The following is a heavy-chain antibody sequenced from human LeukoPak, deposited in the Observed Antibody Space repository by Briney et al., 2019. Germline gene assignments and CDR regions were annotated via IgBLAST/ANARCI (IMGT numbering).Heavy chain of an antibody. D-gene: IGHD3-3*01. CDR1: GGSISSGGYY. CDR2: IYHSGST. CDR3: ARWATLAPFRSGYYSSDY. J-gene: IGHJ4*02. Sequence: TLSLTCTVSGGSISSGGYYWSWIRQPPGKGLEWIGYIYHSGSTYYNPSLKSRVTISVDRSKNQFSLKLSSVTAADTAVYYCARWATLAPFRSGYYSSDYWGQGTLVTVSS. V-gene: IGHV4-30-2*01.